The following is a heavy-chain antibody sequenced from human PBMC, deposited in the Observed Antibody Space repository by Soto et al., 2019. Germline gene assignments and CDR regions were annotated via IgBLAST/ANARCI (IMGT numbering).Heavy chain of an antibody. CDR1: GYTFTSYD. CDR3: ARALSSSANVDY. D-gene: IGHD6-6*01. J-gene: IGHJ4*02. V-gene: IGHV1-8*01. CDR2: MNPNSGNT. Sequence: GASVKVSCKASGYTFTSYDINWVRQATGQGLEWMGWMNPNSGNTGYAQKFQGRVTMIRNTSISTAYMELSSLRSEDTAVYYCARALSSSANVDYWGQGTLVTVSS.